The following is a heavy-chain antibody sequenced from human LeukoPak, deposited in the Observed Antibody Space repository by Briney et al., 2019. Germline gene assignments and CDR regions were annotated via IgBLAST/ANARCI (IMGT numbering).Heavy chain of an antibody. V-gene: IGHV3-9*01. D-gene: IGHD3-22*01. CDR3: AKDIWRGTYYYDSSGYHQGAFDI. J-gene: IGHJ3*02. CDR2: ISWNSGSI. Sequence: GRSLRVSCAASGFTFDDYAMHWVRQAPGKGLECVSGISWNSGSIGYADSVKGRFTISRDNAKNSLYLQMNSLRAEDTALYYCAKDIWRGTYYYDSSGYHQGAFDIWGQGTMVTVSS. CDR1: GFTFDDYA.